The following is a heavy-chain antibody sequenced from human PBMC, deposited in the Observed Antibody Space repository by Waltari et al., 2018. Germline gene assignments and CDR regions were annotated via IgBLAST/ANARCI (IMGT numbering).Heavy chain of an antibody. Sequence: QVQLQQWGAGLLKPSETLSLTCAVYGGSFSGYYWSWIRQPPGKGLEWIGEINHSGSTNYNPSLKSRVTISVDTSKNQFSLKLSSVTAADTAVYYCARGLFGNPSWFDPCGQGTLVTVSS. J-gene: IGHJ5*02. CDR3: ARGLFGNPSWFDP. V-gene: IGHV4-34*01. CDR1: GGSFSGYY. CDR2: INHSGST. D-gene: IGHD3-10*01.